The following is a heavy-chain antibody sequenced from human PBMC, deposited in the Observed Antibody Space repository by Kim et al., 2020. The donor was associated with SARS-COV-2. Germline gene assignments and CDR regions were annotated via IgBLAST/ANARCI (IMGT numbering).Heavy chain of an antibody. D-gene: IGHD6-13*01. CDR3: ARGGDSSSWLNWFDP. J-gene: IGHJ5*02. V-gene: IGHV3-30*04. CDR2: ISYDGSNK. CDR1: GFTFSSYA. Sequence: LSLTCAPSGFTFSSYAMHWVRQAPGKGLEWVALISYDGSNKYYVDSVKGRFTISRDNSKNTLYLQMNSLRPEDTAVYYCARGGDSSSWLNWFDPWGQGTLVTVSS.